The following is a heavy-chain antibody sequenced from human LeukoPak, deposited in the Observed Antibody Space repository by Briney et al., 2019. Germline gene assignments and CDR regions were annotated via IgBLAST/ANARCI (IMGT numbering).Heavy chain of an antibody. CDR3: ARDPDNPGATSPYYYYYYMDV. CDR2: IIPILGMA. Sequence: GASVKVSCKASGGTFSSYTISWVRQAPGQGLEWMGRIIPILGMANYAQKFRGRVTITADKSTSTAYMELSSLRSEDTAVYYCARDPDNPGATSPYYYYYYMDVWGKGTTVTVSS. J-gene: IGHJ6*03. CDR1: GGTFSSYT. D-gene: IGHD1-26*01. V-gene: IGHV1-69*04.